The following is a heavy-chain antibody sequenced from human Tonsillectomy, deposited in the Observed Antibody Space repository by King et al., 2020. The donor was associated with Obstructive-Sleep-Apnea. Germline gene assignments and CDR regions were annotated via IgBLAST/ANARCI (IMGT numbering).Heavy chain of an antibody. Sequence: VQLVQSGGVVVQPGGSLRLSCAASGFTFDDYTMHWVRQAPGKGLEWVSLISWDGTSTYYADSVKGRFTIFRDNSKNSLYLQMHSLRTEDTALYYCAKEFAGVAVALDYWGQGTLVTVSS. CDR2: ISWDGTST. V-gene: IGHV3-43*01. D-gene: IGHD6-19*01. CDR3: AKEFAGVAVALDY. J-gene: IGHJ4*02. CDR1: GFTFDDYT.